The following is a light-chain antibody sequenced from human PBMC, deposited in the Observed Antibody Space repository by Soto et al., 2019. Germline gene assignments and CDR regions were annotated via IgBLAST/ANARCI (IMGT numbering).Light chain of an antibody. CDR2: DAS. CDR3: QKYKSAPYT. Sequence: DIQMTHSPSSLTASIVDKVTITCRASQGISNSLAWYQKSPGKVPILLIDDASTLQSGVPYRFSGSGTGTDFTLTISRLQPEDVAPYYCQKYKSAPYTFGPGTRVDI. CDR1: QGISNS. V-gene: IGKV1-27*01. J-gene: IGKJ3*01.